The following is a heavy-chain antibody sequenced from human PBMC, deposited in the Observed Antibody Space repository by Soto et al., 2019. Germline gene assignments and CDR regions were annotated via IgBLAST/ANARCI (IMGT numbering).Heavy chain of an antibody. V-gene: IGHV1-69*06. D-gene: IGHD3-22*01. CDR2: IIPIFGTA. CDR1: EDTFRNYA. Sequence: QVELVQSGAEVKKPGSSVKVSCQASEDTFRNYAISWVRQAPGQGLEWMGGIIPIFGTATYAQKFQGRVTITADTSANTVYLKLSSLRSDDTVVYYCASTKYDSSAYDYWYLGLWGRGTLVTVSS. J-gene: IGHJ2*01. CDR3: ASTKYDSSAYDYWYLGL.